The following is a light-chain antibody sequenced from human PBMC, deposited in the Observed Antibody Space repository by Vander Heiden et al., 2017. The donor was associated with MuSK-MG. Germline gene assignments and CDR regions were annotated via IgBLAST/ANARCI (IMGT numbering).Light chain of an antibody. CDR2: DDD. J-gene: IGLJ2*01. CDR1: NIGSKS. CDR3: QVWDSFSSHVV. V-gene: IGLV3-21*02. Sequence: SYVLTQSPSVSVAPGQTASIAWGGNNIGSKSVHWYQQKPGQAPLLVVYDDDDRPSGIPERFSGSNSGHTATLTISRVEAGDEAGYYCQVWDSFSSHVVFGGGTKLTVL.